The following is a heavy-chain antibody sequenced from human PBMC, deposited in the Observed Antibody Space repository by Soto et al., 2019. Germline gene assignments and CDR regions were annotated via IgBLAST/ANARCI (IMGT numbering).Heavy chain of an antibody. CDR1: GGSISTYY. Sequence: AETLSLTGTFSGGSISTYYWNCIRQPPGKVLESIGYIYYSGSANYSPSRKSRVTISVDTSKNEFSLKLSSVTAADTAIYYCARDDSEHTTSPAPDHWGQGTLVTVSS. D-gene: IGHD2-21*01. V-gene: IGHV4-59*01. CDR3: ARDDSEHTTSPAPDH. CDR2: IYYSGSA. J-gene: IGHJ4*02.